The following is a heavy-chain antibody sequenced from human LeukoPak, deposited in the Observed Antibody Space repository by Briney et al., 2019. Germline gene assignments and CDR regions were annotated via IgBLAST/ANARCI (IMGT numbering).Heavy chain of an antibody. CDR2: ISYDGSNK. J-gene: IGHJ4*02. CDR3: AKDFAPSYFDY. V-gene: IGHV3-30*18. Sequence: PGGSLRLSCGASGFTFSSYGMHWVRQAPGKGLEWVAVISYDGSNKYCADSVKGRFTISRDNSKNTLYLQMNSLRAEDTAVYYCAKDFAPSYFDYWGQGTLVTVSS. CDR1: GFTFSSYG.